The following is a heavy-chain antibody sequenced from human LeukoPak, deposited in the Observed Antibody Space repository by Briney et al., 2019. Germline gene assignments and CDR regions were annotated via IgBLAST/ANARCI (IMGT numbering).Heavy chain of an antibody. CDR1: GYTFTGYY. J-gene: IGHJ6*03. CDR2: INPNSGGT. D-gene: IGHD2-2*01. V-gene: IGHV1-2*02. Sequence: GASVKVSCKASGYTFTGYYMHWVRQAPGQGLEWMGWINPNSGGTNYAQKFQGRVTMTRDTSISTAYMELSRLRSDDTAVYYCARDRGGGRLYQLLCYMDVWGKGTTVTVSS. CDR3: ARDRGGGRLYQLLCYMDV.